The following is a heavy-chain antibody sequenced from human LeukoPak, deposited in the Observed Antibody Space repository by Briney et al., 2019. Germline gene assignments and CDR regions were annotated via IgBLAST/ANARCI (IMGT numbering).Heavy chain of an antibody. Sequence: GGSLRLSCAASGFTFSSYAMSWVRQAPGKGLEWVSAISGSGGSTYYADPVKGRFTISRDSSKNTLYLQMNSLRAEDTAVYYCAKVRERVVPPYFDYWGQGTLVTVSS. D-gene: IGHD2-2*01. CDR2: ISGSGGST. J-gene: IGHJ4*02. V-gene: IGHV3-23*01. CDR3: AKVRERVVPPYFDY. CDR1: GFTFSSYA.